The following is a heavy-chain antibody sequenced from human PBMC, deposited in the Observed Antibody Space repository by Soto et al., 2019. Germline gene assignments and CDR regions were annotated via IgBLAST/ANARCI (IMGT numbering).Heavy chain of an antibody. D-gene: IGHD3-9*01. J-gene: IGHJ3*01. V-gene: IGHV3-64D*06. CDR3: VNLDEILSGYYDAFDF. CDR1: GFTFSSYA. CDR2: ISPDGGST. Sequence: GGSLRLSCSASGFTFSSYALHWVRQAPGKGLEYVSGISPDGGSTYYADSVKGRFTVSRDNSKNTLYLQMSSLRAEDTAIYYCVNLDEILSGYYDAFDFWGQGTMVTVSS.